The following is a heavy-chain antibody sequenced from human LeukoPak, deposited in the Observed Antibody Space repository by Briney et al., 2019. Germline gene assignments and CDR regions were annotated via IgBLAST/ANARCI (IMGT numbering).Heavy chain of an antibody. CDR3: AIDYYDSSGYYYSY. Sequence: SVKVSCKASGGTFSNYAISWVRQAPGQGLEWMGGIIPIFGTANYAQKFQGRVTITTDESTSTAYMELSSLRSEDTAVYYCAIDYYDSSGYYYSYWGQGTLVTVSS. J-gene: IGHJ4*02. V-gene: IGHV1-69*05. CDR1: GGTFSNYA. D-gene: IGHD3-22*01. CDR2: IIPIFGTA.